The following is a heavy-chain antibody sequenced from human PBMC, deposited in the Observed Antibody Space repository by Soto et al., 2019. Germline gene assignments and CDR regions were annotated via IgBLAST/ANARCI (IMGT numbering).Heavy chain of an antibody. V-gene: IGHV3-11*01. J-gene: IGHJ4*02. CDR2: ISSSGSTI. CDR3: ARDKAGGGDGYNYPAFDY. Sequence: GGSLRLSCAASGFTFSDYYMSWIRQAPGKGLEWVSYISSSGSTIYCADSVKGRFTISRDNAKSSLYLQMNSLRAEDTAVYYCARDKAGGGDGYNYPAFDYWGQGTLVTVSS. CDR1: GFTFSDYY. D-gene: IGHD5-12*01.